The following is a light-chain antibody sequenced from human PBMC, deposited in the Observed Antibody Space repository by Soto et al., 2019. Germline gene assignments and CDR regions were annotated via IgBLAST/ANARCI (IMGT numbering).Light chain of an antibody. CDR1: QSVNTY. V-gene: IGKV3-11*01. CDR2: DAS. Sequence: EIVLTQSPATLSLSPGERATLSCRASQSVNTYLAWYQQKPGQAPRLLIYDASNRATGIPARFSGSGSGTDFTLTISSLESEDSAVYYCQQRSYWPPYTFGQGTKVGIK. J-gene: IGKJ2*01. CDR3: QQRSYWPPYT.